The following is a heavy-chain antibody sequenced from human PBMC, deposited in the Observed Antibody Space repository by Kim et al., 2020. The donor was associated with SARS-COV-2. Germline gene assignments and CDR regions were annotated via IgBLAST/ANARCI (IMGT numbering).Heavy chain of an antibody. CDR1: GYSFTSYG. V-gene: IGHV1-18*04. CDR3: ARFSIAAVDNYFDP. D-gene: IGHD6-13*01. CDR2: ISAYNGNT. J-gene: IGHJ5*02. Sequence: ASVKVSCKASGYSFTSYGITWVRQAPGQGLEWMGWISAYNGNTNYAQKLQGRVTMTRDTSTSTAYMEVRSLRSEDTAVYYCARFSIAAVDNYFDPWGQGTLFTVS.